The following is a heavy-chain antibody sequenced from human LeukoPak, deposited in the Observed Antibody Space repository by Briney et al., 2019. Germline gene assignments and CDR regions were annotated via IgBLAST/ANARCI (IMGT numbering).Heavy chain of an antibody. Sequence: GGSLRLSCAASGFTFSSYWMHWVRQAPGKGLVWVSRINSDGSTTSYADSVKGRFTISRDNSKNTLYLQMNSLRADDTAVYYCSRDLMGIAYRGAFYYWGQGTLVTVSS. J-gene: IGHJ4*02. CDR3: SRDLMGIAYRGAFYY. CDR1: GFTFSSYW. D-gene: IGHD6-13*01. CDR2: INSDGSTT. V-gene: IGHV3-74*01.